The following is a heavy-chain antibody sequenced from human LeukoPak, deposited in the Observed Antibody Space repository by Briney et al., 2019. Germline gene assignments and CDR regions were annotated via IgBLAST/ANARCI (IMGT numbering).Heavy chain of an antibody. CDR1: GYTFTSYD. CDR2: MNPNSGNT. J-gene: IGHJ4*02. V-gene: IGHV1-8*01. Sequence: ASAKVSCKASGYTFTSYDINWVRQATGQGLEWMGWMNPNSGNTGYAQKFQGRVTMTRNTSISTAYMELSSLRSEDTAVYYCARSQSRRITMIVVVITSYYFDYWGQGTLVTVSS. D-gene: IGHD3-22*01. CDR3: ARSQSRRITMIVVVITSYYFDY.